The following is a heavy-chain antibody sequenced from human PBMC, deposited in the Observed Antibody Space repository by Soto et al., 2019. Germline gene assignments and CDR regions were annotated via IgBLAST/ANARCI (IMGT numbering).Heavy chain of an antibody. Sequence: SETLSLTCTVSGGSINSGGYSWTWIRQPPGKGLEWIGYIYHTGTTYYNPSLKSRVTISVDRSKNQFSLKLSSVTAADTAVYYCAAGGGLPRYYWGQGTLVTV. D-gene: IGHD5-12*01. CDR2: IYHTGTT. J-gene: IGHJ4*02. CDR1: GGSINSGGYS. V-gene: IGHV4-30-2*01. CDR3: AAGGGLPRYY.